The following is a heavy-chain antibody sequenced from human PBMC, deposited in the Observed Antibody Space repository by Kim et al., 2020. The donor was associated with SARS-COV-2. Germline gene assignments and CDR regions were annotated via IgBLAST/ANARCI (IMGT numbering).Heavy chain of an antibody. CDR2: IIPIFGTA. D-gene: IGHD6-13*01. V-gene: IGHV1-69*06. CDR1: GGTFSSYA. Sequence: SVKVSCKASGGTFSSYAISWVRQAPGQGLEWMGGIIPIFGTANYAQKFQGRVTITADKSTSTAYMELSSLRSEDTAVYYCARAGRPIAAAGYGGDYYYGMDVWGQGTTVTVSS. J-gene: IGHJ6*02. CDR3: ARAGRPIAAAGYGGDYYYGMDV.